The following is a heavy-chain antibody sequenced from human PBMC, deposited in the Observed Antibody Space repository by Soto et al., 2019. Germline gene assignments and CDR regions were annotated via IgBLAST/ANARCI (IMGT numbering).Heavy chain of an antibody. Sequence: PGGSLRFSCAASGFTFSDYYMSWIRQAPGKGLEYISYISSSSGSTNYADSVKGRFTISRDNAKNSLYLQMSSLRAEDTAVYYCARDRGGYDRLYYYHGMDVWGQGTTVTVSS. CDR2: ISSSSGST. CDR1: GFTFSDYY. D-gene: IGHD5-12*01. V-gene: IGHV3-11*06. CDR3: ARDRGGYDRLYYYHGMDV. J-gene: IGHJ6*02.